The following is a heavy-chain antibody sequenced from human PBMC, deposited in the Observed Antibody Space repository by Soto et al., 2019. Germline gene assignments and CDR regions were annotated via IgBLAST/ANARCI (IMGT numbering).Heavy chain of an antibody. D-gene: IGHD3-22*01. Sequence: QVQLQESGPGLVKPSQTLSLTCTVSGGSISSGDYYWSWIRQPPGKGLERSGYIYYSGSTYYNPVPKSRVTISVDTSKNQFSLKLSSVPAADTAVYYCASTYYYDSSGSGGVIDYWGQGTLVTVSS. CDR2: IYYSGST. CDR3: ASTYYYDSSGSGGVIDY. V-gene: IGHV4-30-4*01. J-gene: IGHJ4*02. CDR1: GGSISSGDYY.